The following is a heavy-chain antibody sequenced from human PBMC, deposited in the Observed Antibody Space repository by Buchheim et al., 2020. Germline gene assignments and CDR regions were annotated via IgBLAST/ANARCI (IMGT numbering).Heavy chain of an antibody. D-gene: IGHD3-16*01. V-gene: IGHV3-30*03. Sequence: QVQLVESGGGVVQPGRSLRLSCAASGFTFSSYGMHWVRQAPGKGLEWVAVISYDGSNKYYADSVQGRFTISRDNSKNTLFLQMNSLRDEDTAVYYCARAAYDYVWGSRWYFDLWGRGTL. CDR1: GFTFSSYG. CDR2: ISYDGSNK. CDR3: ARAAYDYVWGSRWYFDL. J-gene: IGHJ2*01.